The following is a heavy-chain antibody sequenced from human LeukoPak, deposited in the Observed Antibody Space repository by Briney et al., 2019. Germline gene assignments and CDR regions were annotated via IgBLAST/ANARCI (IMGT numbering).Heavy chain of an antibody. Sequence: QPGGSLRLSCAASGFTLSDYYMSWIRQAPGKGLEWVSYISGSASIIYYADSVKGPFPVSMDNAKNSLYLQMNSLRAEDTAVYYRALQLNKNFYFYMDAWGKGTTVTVSS. V-gene: IGHV3-11*01. D-gene: IGHD1-1*01. J-gene: IGHJ6*03. CDR3: ALQLNKNFYFYMDA. CDR1: GFTLSDYY. CDR2: ISGSASII.